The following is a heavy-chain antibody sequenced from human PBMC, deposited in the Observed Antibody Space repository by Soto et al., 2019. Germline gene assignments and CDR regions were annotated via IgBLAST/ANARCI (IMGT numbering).Heavy chain of an antibody. CDR2: IYWDDDK. CDR3: AHRRSGSYFYDDSWFDP. V-gene: IGHV2-5*02. CDR1: GFSLISSGLG. J-gene: IGHJ5*02. D-gene: IGHD1-26*01. Sequence: QITLKESGPTLVKPTQTLTLTCTFSGFSLISSGLGVSWIRQPPGKALEWLALIYWDDDKHYNPSLKSRLTITKDTSKNQVVLTMTNMYPIDTSIYSCAHRRSGSYFYDDSWFDPWGQGILVTVSS.